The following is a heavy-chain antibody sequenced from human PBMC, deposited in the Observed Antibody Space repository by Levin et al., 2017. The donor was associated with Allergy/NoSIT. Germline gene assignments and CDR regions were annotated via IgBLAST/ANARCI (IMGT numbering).Heavy chain of an antibody. CDR1: GFAFSSYA. Sequence: PGGSLRLSCVGSGFAFSSYAMTWVRQGPGKGLEWVATVGGIGTDIYYADSVKGRSTISRDNHQNTLFLHMNNVKAEDTAVYFCAKGVGIGSIHFDSWGQGTLVTVSS. CDR2: VGGIGTDI. V-gene: IGHV3-23*01. CDR3: AKGVGIGSIHFDS. J-gene: IGHJ4*02. D-gene: IGHD1-26*01.